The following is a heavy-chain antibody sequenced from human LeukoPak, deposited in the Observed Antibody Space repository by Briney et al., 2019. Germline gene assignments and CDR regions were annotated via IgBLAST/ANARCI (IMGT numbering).Heavy chain of an antibody. CDR2: ISSSGSTI. CDR1: GFTFSSYE. J-gene: IGHJ4*02. V-gene: IGHV3-48*03. CDR3: ARARPSMWIDY. D-gene: IGHD5-12*01. Sequence: GGSLRLSCAASGFTFSSYEMNWVRQAPGKGLEWVSYISSSGSTIYYADSVKGRFTISRDNAKNSLYLQMNSLRPEDTAVYYCARARPSMWIDYWGQGTLVTVSS.